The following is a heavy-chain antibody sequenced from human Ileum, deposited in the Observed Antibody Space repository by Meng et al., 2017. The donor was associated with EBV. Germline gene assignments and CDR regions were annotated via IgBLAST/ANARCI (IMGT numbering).Heavy chain of an antibody. CDR1: GGSISSSNW. Sequence: QGRLQESGPGLVKPSGHLSLTCAVSGGSISSSNWWRWVRQPPGKGLEWIGEIYHSGSTNYNPSLKSRVTMSVDKSKNQFSLNLSSVTAADTAVYYCARVGQWLPIDYWGQGTLVTVSS. J-gene: IGHJ4*02. CDR2: IYHSGST. V-gene: IGHV4-4*02. D-gene: IGHD6-19*01. CDR3: ARVGQWLPIDY.